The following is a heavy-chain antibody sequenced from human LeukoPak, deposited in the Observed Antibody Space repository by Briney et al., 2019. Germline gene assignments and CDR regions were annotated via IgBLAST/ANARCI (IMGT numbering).Heavy chain of an antibody. CDR2: IKQDGSEK. CDR3: ARASIAARRQFDY. Sequence: GGSLRLSCAASGFTFSDYTMQWVRQAPGKGLEWVANIKQDGSEKYYVDSVKGRFTISRDNAKNSLYLQMNSLRAEDTAVYYCARASIAARRQFDYWGQGTLVTVSS. V-gene: IGHV3-7*01. CDR1: GFTFSDYT. D-gene: IGHD6-6*01. J-gene: IGHJ4*02.